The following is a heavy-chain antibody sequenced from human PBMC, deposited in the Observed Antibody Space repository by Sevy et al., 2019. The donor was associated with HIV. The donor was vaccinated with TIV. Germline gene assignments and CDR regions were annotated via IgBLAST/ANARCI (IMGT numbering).Heavy chain of an antibody. Sequence: ASVKVSCKVSGYTLTELSMHWVRHAPGKGLEWMGGFDPEDGETIYAQKFQGRVTMTEDTSTDTAYMELSSLRSEDTAVYYCATADRGRSIAFDIWGQGTMVTVSS. CDR1: GYTLTELS. J-gene: IGHJ3*02. V-gene: IGHV1-24*01. CDR2: FDPEDGET. CDR3: ATADRGRSIAFDI.